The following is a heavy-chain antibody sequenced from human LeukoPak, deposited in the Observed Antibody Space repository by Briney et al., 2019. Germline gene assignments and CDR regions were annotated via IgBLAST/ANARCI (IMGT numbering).Heavy chain of an antibody. CDR2: INPSDGRT. V-gene: IGHV1-46*01. CDR1: GYTFTTIY. Sequence: ASVKVSCKASGYTFTTIYMHWVRQAPGQGLEWMGIINPSDGRTTYAQRFQGRLTVTRDTSTSTAYMELRSLRSDDTAVYYCARESDYYNSSGYYYGCWGQGTLVTVSS. D-gene: IGHD3-22*01. J-gene: IGHJ4*02. CDR3: ARESDYYNSSGYYYGC.